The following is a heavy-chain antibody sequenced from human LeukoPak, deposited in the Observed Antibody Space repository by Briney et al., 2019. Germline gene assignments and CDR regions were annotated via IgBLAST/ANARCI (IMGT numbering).Heavy chain of an antibody. V-gene: IGHV1-18*01. CDR1: AYTFTIYG. D-gene: IGHD3-3*01. CDR3: AREKGITNYFDY. Sequence: ASVTVSFTASAYTFTIYGISWVRQAPGQGLEGMGWISAYNGNTNYAQKLQGRVAITTDTSTSTAYMELRSLRSDDTAVYYCAREKGITNYFDYWGQGTLVTVSS. J-gene: IGHJ4*02. CDR2: ISAYNGNT.